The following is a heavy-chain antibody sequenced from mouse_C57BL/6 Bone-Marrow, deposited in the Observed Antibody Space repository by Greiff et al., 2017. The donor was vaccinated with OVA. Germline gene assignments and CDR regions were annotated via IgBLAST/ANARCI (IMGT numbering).Heavy chain of an antibody. CDR1: GYAFSSYW. D-gene: IGHD4-1*01. Sequence: VKLVESGAELVKPGASVKISCKASGYAFSSYWMNWVKQRPGKGLEWIGQIYPGDGDTNYNGKFKGKATLTADKSSSTAYMQLSSLTSEDSAVYFCARRETGTGFAYWGQGTLVTVSA. CDR2: IYPGDGDT. CDR3: ARRETGTGFAY. J-gene: IGHJ3*01. V-gene: IGHV1-80*01.